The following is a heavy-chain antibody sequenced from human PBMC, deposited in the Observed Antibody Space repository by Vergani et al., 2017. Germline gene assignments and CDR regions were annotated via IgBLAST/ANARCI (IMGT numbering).Heavy chain of an antibody. Sequence: QVQLVQSGAEVKKPGSSVKVSCKASGGTFSSYAISWVRQAPGQGLEWMGGIIPIFGTANYAQKFQGRVTITADESTSTAYMELSSLRCEDTAVYYCARARANYGDYPPYYYYYMDVWGKGTTVTVSS. V-gene: IGHV1-69*01. CDR1: GGTFSSYA. J-gene: IGHJ6*03. CDR2: IIPIFGTA. CDR3: ARARANYGDYPPYYYYYMDV. D-gene: IGHD4-17*01.